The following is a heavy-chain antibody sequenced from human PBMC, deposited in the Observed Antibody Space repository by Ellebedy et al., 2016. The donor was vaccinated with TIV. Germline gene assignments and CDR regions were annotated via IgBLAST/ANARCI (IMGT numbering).Heavy chain of an antibody. CDR1: GFTFSSYS. V-gene: IGHV3-21*01. CDR2: ISSSSSYI. J-gene: IGHJ6*04. CDR3: ARDFVDCSSTSCYESLDV. Sequence: GESLKISXAASGFTFSSYSMNWVRQAPGKGLEWVSSISSSSSYIYYADSVKGRFTISRDNAKNSLYLQMNSLRAEDTAVYYCARDFVDCSSTSCYESLDVWGKGTTVTVSS. D-gene: IGHD2-2*01.